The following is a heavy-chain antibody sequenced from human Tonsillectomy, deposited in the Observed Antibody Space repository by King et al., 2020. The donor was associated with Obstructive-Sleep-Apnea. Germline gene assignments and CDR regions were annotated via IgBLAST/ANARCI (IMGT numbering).Heavy chain of an antibody. CDR2: IYNSGRT. CDR3: AREWAVGASWFDP. Sequence: LQLQESGPGLVKPSDTLSLICTVSGGSISSGSYSWGWIRQPPGKGLEWMGSIYNSGRTYCNPSLKSRVTISVDTSKNQFSLKMSSVTAADTAVYYCAREWAVGASWFDPWGQGTLVTVSS. D-gene: IGHD4/OR15-4a*01. V-gene: IGHV4-39*07. J-gene: IGHJ5*02. CDR1: GGSISSGSYS.